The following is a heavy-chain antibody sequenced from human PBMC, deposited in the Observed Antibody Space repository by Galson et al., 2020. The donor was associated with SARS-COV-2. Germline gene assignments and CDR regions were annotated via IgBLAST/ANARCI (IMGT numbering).Heavy chain of an antibody. V-gene: IGHV3-21*01. CDR2: ISSSSSYI. Sequence: SCAASGFTFSSYSMNWVRQAPGKGLEWVSSISSSSSYIYYADSVKGRFTISRDNAKNSLYLQMNSLRAEDTAVYYCARGGIAVAGNAFDIWGQGTMVTVSS. J-gene: IGHJ3*02. CDR3: ARGGIAVAGNAFDI. D-gene: IGHD6-19*01. CDR1: GFTFSSYS.